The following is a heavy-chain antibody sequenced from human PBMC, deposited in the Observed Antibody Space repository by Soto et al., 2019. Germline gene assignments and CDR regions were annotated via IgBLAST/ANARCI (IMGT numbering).Heavy chain of an antibody. CDR1: GFSLYTGGVG. V-gene: IGHV2-5*02. J-gene: IGHJ6*03. D-gene: IGHD1-20*01. CDR2: LYWDDTR. CDR3: AHYKTDTYFDV. Sequence: QITLKESSPTLVKPTQTLTLTCSFSGFSLYTGGVGVGWIRQPPGKALEWLALLYWDDTRRYNPSLKNTLTIAKDNSENQVVLTVTDMGPVDTGIYVCAHYKTDTYFDVWGKGATVTVSS.